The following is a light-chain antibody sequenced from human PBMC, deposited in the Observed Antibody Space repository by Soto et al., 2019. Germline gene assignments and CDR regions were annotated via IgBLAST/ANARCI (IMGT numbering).Light chain of an antibody. J-gene: IGLJ1*01. CDR1: SSDVGFYNF. CDR2: EVT. CDR3: ASYAGTRLFV. Sequence: QCVLTQPPSASGSPGQSLTISCTRTSSDVGFYNFVSWYQQRPGKAPKLVIYEVTKRPSGVPDRFSGSKSGSTASLTVSGLQADDEADYYCASYAGTRLFVFGSGTKVTV. V-gene: IGLV2-8*01.